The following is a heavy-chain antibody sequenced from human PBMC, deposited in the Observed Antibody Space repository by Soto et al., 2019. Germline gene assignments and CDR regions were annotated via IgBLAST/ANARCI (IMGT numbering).Heavy chain of an antibody. CDR2: INPNSGGT. Sequence: ASVKVSCKASGYTFTGYYMHWVRQAPGQGPEWMGWINPNSGGTNYAQKFQGWVTMTRDTSIRTAYMELSRLRSDDTAVYCCARALADIVVVPAARHSNYYGMDVWGQGTTVTVS. CDR3: ARALADIVVVPAARHSNYYGMDV. J-gene: IGHJ6*02. CDR1: GYTFTGYY. V-gene: IGHV1-2*04. D-gene: IGHD2-2*01.